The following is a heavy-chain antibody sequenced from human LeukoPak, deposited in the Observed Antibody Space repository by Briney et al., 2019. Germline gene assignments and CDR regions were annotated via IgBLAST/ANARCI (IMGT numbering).Heavy chain of an antibody. CDR3: ARDGGGNILTGYYPRFDP. CDR1: GGSISSYY. V-gene: IGHV4-4*07. J-gene: IGHJ5*02. Sequence: SETLSLTCTVSGGSISSYYWSWIRQPAGKGLEWIGRIYTSGSTNYNPSLKSRVTISVDTSKNQFSLKLSSVTAADTAVYYCARDGGGNILTGYYPRFDPWGQGTLVTVSS. CDR2: IYTSGST. D-gene: IGHD3-9*01.